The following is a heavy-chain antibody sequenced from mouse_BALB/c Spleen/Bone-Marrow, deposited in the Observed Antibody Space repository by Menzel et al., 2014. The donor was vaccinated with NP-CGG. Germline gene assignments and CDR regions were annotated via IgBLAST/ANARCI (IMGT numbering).Heavy chain of an antibody. J-gene: IGHJ4*01. CDR1: GLTFSSYG. CDR2: ISSGGSYT. Sequence: EVQLVESGGDLVKPGGSLKLSCAPSGLTFSSYGMSWVRQTPDKRLEWVATISSGGSYTYYPDSVKGRFTISRDNAKNNLYLQKSSLKSEDTAMYYCARDFITTDAMDYWGQGTSVTVSS. D-gene: IGHD1-1*01. CDR3: ARDFITTDAMDY. V-gene: IGHV5-6*01.